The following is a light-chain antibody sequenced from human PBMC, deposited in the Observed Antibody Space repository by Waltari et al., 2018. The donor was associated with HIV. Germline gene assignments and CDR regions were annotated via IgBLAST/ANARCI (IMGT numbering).Light chain of an antibody. CDR3: SSFAAGGTQV. V-gene: IGLV2-14*01. CDR2: EVN. J-gene: IGLJ1*01. Sequence: QSALTQPASVSGSPGQSITISCSGTSSDVGDYNSVSWYQLHPGKAPQLLIFEVNNRPSGVSCRFSGSKSGNTASLTISGLQTEDEADYYCSSFAAGGTQVFGTGTKVTV. CDR1: SSDVGDYNS.